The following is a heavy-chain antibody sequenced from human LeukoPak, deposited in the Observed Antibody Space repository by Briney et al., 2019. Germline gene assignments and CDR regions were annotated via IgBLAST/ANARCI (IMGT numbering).Heavy chain of an antibody. CDR1: GFTFVNYG. J-gene: IGHJ4*02. Sequence: GASLKVSCKASGFTFVNYGISWVRHAPGQGLEWMGWISVNNANAKYAQTVQGRVTMTTDTSTSTPYMELTSLRSDDTAVYYCAKDRGHIYYGWGIQIHSWGQGTLVTVSS. CDR2: ISVNNANA. D-gene: IGHD3-10*01. CDR3: AKDRGHIYYGWGIQIHS. V-gene: IGHV1-18*01.